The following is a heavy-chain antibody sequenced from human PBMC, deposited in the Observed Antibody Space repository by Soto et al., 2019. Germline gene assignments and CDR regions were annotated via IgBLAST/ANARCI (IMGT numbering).Heavy chain of an antibody. D-gene: IGHD1-1*01. CDR1: GAALSSGSYF. J-gene: IGHJ5*02. V-gene: IGHV4-61*01. Sequence: ETLSLTCTVSGAALSSGSYFYTWVRQRPGKGLEWLGYIYDSGGPNYNPSIKSRVTISLDKSKSQFSRRLISVTAADTAVYYCTREQSDDDCFDPWGQGTLVTVP. CDR3: TREQSDDDCFDP. CDR2: IYDSGGP.